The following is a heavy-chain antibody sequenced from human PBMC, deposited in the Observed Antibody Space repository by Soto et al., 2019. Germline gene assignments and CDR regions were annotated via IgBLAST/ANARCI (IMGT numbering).Heavy chain of an antibody. Sequence: GGSLRLSCAASGFTFSTYCMHWVRHTPGTGLVWVSRTCRYGRELYYADSVKGRFTISRDDAKNTLYLQMDSLRVEDTGIYYCVRGTTAWRGIDYWGQGAMVTGSS. CDR3: VRGTTAWRGIDY. V-gene: IGHV3-74*01. D-gene: IGHD1-1*01. CDR1: GFTFSTYC. J-gene: IGHJ4*02. CDR2: TCRYGREL.